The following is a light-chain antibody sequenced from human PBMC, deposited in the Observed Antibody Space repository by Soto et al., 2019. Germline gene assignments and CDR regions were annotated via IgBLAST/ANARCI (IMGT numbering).Light chain of an antibody. J-gene: IGKJ4*01. CDR1: QVISSW. Sequence: IQITQSPSSVSASVGDTVTITCRASQVISSWLAWYQQKPGKAPNLLIYAASNLQSGVPSRFSGSESGTEFTLTVSSLQPEDFATYYCQQASSFPLTFGGGTKVDIK. CDR2: AAS. CDR3: QQASSFPLT. V-gene: IGKV1-12*01.